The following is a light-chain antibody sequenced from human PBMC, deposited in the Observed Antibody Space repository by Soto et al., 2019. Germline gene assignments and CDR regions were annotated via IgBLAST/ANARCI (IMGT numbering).Light chain of an antibody. CDR2: GAS. J-gene: IGKJ5*01. CDR3: QQLNSYPTT. CDR1: QGISSN. V-gene: IGKV1-9*01. Sequence: QLTQSPSSLSASVGDRFTITCRASQGISSNLAWYQQKPGRAPKLLIFGASTLQSGVPSRFSGSGSGTDFTLTISSLQPEDFATYYCQQLNSYPTTFGQGTRLEIK.